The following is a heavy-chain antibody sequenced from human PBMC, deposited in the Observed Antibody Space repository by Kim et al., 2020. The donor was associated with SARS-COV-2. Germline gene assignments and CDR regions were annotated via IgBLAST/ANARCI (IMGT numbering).Heavy chain of an antibody. Sequence: GGSLRLSCAASGFTFSNAWMSWVRQAPGKGLEWVGRIKSKTDGRTKAYAAPVKGRFTISRDDSKNTLYLQMNSLKTEDTAVYYCTTGLTTGDDAFDIWGQGTMVTVSS. J-gene: IGHJ3*02. CDR2: IKSKTDGRTK. D-gene: IGHD4-17*01. V-gene: IGHV3-15*01. CDR3: TTGLTTGDDAFDI. CDR1: GFTFSNAW.